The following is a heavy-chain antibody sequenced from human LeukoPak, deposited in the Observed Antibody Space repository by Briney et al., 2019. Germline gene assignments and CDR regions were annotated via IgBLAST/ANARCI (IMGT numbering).Heavy chain of an antibody. Sequence: GGSLRLSCVASGFTFDTYSMNWVRQAPGKGLEWVSYISTSSSTIYYADSVKGRFTISRDNAKNSLYLQMNSLRAEDTAVYYCARRDYYDSSGFPDCWGRGTLVTVSS. CDR3: ARRDYYDSSGFPDC. CDR1: GFTFDTYS. J-gene: IGHJ4*02. V-gene: IGHV3-48*01. D-gene: IGHD3-22*01. CDR2: ISTSSSTI.